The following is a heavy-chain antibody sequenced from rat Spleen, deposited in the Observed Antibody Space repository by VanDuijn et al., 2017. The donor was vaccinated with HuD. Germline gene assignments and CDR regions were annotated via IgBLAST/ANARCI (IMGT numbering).Heavy chain of an antibody. D-gene: IGHD4-1*01. J-gene: IGHJ2*01. CDR1: GFTFTDFY. V-gene: IGHV5-29*01. CDR2: ISYDGGRN. Sequence: EVQLVESDGGLVQPGRSLKLSCAASGFTFTDFYMAWVRQAPTKGLEWVATISYDGGRNFYRDSVKGRFTISRDNAKSSLYLQMDSLRSEDTATYYCARRFDFDHWGQGVMVTVSS. CDR3: ARRFDFDH.